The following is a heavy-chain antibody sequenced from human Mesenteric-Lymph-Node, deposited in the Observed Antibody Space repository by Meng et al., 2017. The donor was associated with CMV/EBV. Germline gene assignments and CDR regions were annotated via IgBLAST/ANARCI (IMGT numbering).Heavy chain of an antibody. J-gene: IGHJ4*02. CDR1: RFPYSKYA. V-gene: IGHV3-23*01. CDR2: ITGNGRST. D-gene: IGHD2-2*01. CDR3: AKDQVGPATILNDY. Sequence: AARFPYSKYAMNWVRQAPGKGLEWVSAITGNGRSTFYADSVKGRFTISRDNSKNTLYLQIHGLRAEDTAVYYCAKDQVGPATILNDYWGQGTLVTVSS.